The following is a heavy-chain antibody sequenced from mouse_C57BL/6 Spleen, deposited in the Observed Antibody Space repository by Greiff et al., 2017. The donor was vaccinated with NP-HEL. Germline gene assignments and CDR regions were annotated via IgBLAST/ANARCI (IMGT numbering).Heavy chain of an antibody. CDR2: IHPNSGST. V-gene: IGHV1-64*01. CDR3: ASGEEGRWLLD. D-gene: IGHD2-3*01. CDR1: GYTFTSYW. Sequence: QVQLQQPGAELVKPGASVKLSCKASGYTFTSYWMHWVKQRPGQGLEWIGMIHPNSGSTNYNEKFKSKATLTVDKSYSTAYMQLSSLTSEDSAVYYCASGEEGRWLLDWSQGTTLTVSS. J-gene: IGHJ2*01.